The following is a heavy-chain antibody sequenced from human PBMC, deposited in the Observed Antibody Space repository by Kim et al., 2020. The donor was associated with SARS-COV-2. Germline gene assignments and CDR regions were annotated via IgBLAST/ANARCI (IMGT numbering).Heavy chain of an antibody. CDR3: VRDHYFAFDV. CDR2: IRSGSNEI. D-gene: IGHD3-10*01. J-gene: IGHJ3*01. CDR1: GFTFSDYS. V-gene: IGHV3-48*01. Sequence: GGSLRLSCAASGFTFSDYSMNWVRQAPGKGLEWIAYIRSGSNEIFYGKAVEGRFTIFRDNAKNSLFLQMNSLRGEDTALYYCVRDHYFAFDVWGQGTVVTVSS.